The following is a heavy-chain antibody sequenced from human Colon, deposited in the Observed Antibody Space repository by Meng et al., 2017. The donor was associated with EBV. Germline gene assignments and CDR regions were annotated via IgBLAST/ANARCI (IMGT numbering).Heavy chain of an antibody. Sequence: QGQQQQWAAGLLNLSGPVSGGFAVGVWSIRDHYWTWNGLPPVKGLDWSGEIDYSPYIKYHPSITGRTTNSLDTLKKQFVLKASSVTDADSAVYYCARRRPSGNFAPWGQGALVTVSS. J-gene: IGHJ5*02. CDR2: IDYSPYI. CDR1: VWSIRDHY. D-gene: IGHD3-10*01. CDR3: ARRRPSGNFAP. V-gene: IGHV4-34*01.